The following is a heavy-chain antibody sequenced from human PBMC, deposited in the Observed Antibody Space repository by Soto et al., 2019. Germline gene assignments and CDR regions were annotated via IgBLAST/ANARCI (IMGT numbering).Heavy chain of an antibody. V-gene: IGHV1-2*04. J-gene: IGHJ6*02. CDR3: ARDKEGTDFWSGYPYGMDV. CDR2: INPNSGGT. CDR1: GYTFTGYY. D-gene: IGHD3-3*01. Sequence: ASVKVSCKASGYTFTGYYMHGVRQAPGQGLEWMGWINPNSGGTNYAQKFQGWVTMTRDTSISTAYMELSRLRSDDTAVYYCARDKEGTDFWSGYPYGMDVWGQGTTVTVS.